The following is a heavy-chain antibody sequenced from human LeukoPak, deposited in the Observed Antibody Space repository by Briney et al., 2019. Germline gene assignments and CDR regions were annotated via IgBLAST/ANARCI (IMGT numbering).Heavy chain of an antibody. V-gene: IGHV3-53*01. CDR3: ARTYYYDSSGYYYDY. CDR1: GFTFSSNY. J-gene: IGHJ4*02. Sequence: GGSLRLSCAASGFTFSSNYMSWVRQAPGKGLEWVSVIYSGGSTYYADSVKGRFTISRDNSENTLYLQMNSLRADDTAVYYCARTYYYDSSGYYYDYWGQGTLVTVSS. D-gene: IGHD3-22*01. CDR2: IYSGGST.